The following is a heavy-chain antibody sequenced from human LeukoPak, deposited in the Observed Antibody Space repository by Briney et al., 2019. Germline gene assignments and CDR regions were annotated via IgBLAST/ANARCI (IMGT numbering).Heavy chain of an antibody. Sequence: ASVKVSCKASGYTFTGYHMHWVRQAPGQGLEWMGRINPNSGDTNYAQKFQGRVTITADESTSTAYMELSSLRSEDTAVYYCARDLSLIRGYSYGYFGYWGQGTLVTVSS. CDR3: ARDLSLIRGYSYGYFGY. V-gene: IGHV1-2*06. J-gene: IGHJ4*02. CDR1: GYTFTGYH. D-gene: IGHD5-18*01. CDR2: INPNSGDT.